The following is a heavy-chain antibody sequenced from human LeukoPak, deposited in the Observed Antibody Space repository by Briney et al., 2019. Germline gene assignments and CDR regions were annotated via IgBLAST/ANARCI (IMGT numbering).Heavy chain of an antibody. V-gene: IGHV4-59*12. CDR1: GGSINNYY. Sequence: PSETLSLTCAVSGGSINNYYWSWIRQSPGKGLEWIGYISYRGSTKYNLSLKSRVTISVDRSKNQFSLKLTSVTAADTAVYYCAREAGFCTNGVCYHDAFDIWGQGTMVTVSS. CDR3: AREAGFCTNGVCYHDAFDI. J-gene: IGHJ3*02. D-gene: IGHD2-8*01. CDR2: ISYRGST.